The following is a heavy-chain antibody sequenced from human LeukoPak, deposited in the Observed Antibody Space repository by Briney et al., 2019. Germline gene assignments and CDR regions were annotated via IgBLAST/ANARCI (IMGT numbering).Heavy chain of an antibody. Sequence: GGSLRLSCAASGFTFSSYWMSWVRQAPGKGLEWVSAISGGGGSTYYADSVKGRFTISRDNSKNTLYLQMNSLRAEDTAVYYCAKAPGIAVAGRYFQHWGQGTLVTVSS. V-gene: IGHV3-23*01. CDR3: AKAPGIAVAGRYFQH. CDR2: ISGGGGST. CDR1: GFTFSSYW. J-gene: IGHJ1*01. D-gene: IGHD6-19*01.